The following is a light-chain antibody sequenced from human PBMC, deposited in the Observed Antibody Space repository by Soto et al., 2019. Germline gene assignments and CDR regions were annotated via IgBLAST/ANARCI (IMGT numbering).Light chain of an antibody. CDR2: GAS. CDR3: QQYNNWPPWT. V-gene: IGKV3-15*01. J-gene: IGKJ1*01. Sequence: EIVMTQSPATLSVSTGERATLSCRASQSVSSNLAWYQQKPGQAPRLLIYGASTRATGIQARFSGSGSGTEFTLTISSLQSEDFAVYYCQQYNNWPPWTFGQGTKVEIK. CDR1: QSVSSN.